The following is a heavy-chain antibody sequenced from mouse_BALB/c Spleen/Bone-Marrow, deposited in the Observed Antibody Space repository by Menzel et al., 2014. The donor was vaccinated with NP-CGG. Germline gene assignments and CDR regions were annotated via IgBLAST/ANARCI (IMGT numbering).Heavy chain of an antibody. CDR1: GFNIKDTY. V-gene: IGHV14-3*02. Sequence: VQLQQSGAELVKPGASVKLSCTASGFNIKDTYIHWVKQRPERGLEWIGRIDPANGNTKYDPKFQGKATITADTSSNSAYLQLSSLTSEDTAVYYCAKYNYGLYFDVWGAGTTVTVSS. CDR2: IDPANGNT. J-gene: IGHJ1*01. CDR3: AKYNYGLYFDV. D-gene: IGHD1-3*01.